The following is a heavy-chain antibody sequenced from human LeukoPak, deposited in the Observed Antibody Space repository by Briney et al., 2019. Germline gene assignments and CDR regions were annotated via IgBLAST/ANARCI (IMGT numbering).Heavy chain of an antibody. J-gene: IGHJ6*02. CDR2: ISSSSSYI. Sequence: GGSLRLSCATSGFTFSSYSMNWVRQAPGKGLEWVSSISSSSSYIYYADSVKGRFTISRDNAKNSLYLQMNSLRAEDTAVYYCARDWGYYYYYGMDVWGQGTTVTVSS. CDR3: ARDWGYYYYYGMDV. V-gene: IGHV3-21*01. CDR1: GFTFSSYS. D-gene: IGHD3-16*01.